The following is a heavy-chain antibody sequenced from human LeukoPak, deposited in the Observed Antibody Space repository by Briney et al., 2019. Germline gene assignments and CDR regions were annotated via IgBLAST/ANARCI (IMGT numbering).Heavy chain of an antibody. CDR1: GYSFTSYW. CDR3: ARHRIGGYSSGRCDAFDI. V-gene: IGHV5-51*01. CDR2: IYPGDSDT. D-gene: IGHD6-19*01. Sequence: GESLKISCQGSGYSFTSYWIGWVRQMPGKGLEWMGIIYPGDSDTRYSPSFQGQVTISADKSISTAYLQWSSLKASDTAMYYCARHRIGGYSSGRCDAFDIWGQGTMVTVSS. J-gene: IGHJ3*02.